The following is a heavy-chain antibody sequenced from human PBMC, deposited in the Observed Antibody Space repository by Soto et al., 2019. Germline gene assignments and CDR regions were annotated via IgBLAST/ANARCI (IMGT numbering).Heavy chain of an antibody. V-gene: IGHV1-18*01. CDR3: ARGDSTYYFGTSGYSFDH. CDR2: ISSYNNDT. Sequence: QVQLVQSGAEVKKPGASVKVSCKASGYTFTRYGISWVRQAPGQGLAWMGWISSYNNDTNDAQKFQGRITLTRDTXTXTXXMELRSLRSDDTAVYYCARGDSTYYFGTSGYSFDHWGQGTLVTVSS. D-gene: IGHD3-22*01. CDR1: GYTFTRYG. J-gene: IGHJ4*02.